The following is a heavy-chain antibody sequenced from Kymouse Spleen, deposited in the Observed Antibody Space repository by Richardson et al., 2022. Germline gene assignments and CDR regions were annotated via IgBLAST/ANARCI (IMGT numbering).Heavy chain of an antibody. V-gene: IGHV3-73*02. J-gene: IGHJ4*02. D-gene: IGHD3-10*01. CDR2: IRSKANSYAT. CDR3: TRLYYGSGSYYFDY. CDR1: GFTFSGSA. Sequence: EVQLVESGGGLVQPGGSLKLSCAASGFTFSGSAMHWVRQASGKGLEWVGRIRSKANSYATAYAASVKGRFTISRDDSKNTAYLQMNSLKTEDTAVYYCTRLYYGSGSYYFDYWGQGTLVTVSS.